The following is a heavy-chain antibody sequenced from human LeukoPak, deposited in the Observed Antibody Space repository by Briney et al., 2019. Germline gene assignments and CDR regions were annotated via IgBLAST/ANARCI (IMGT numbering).Heavy chain of an antibody. CDR1: GFTFSSYG. Sequence: PGGSLRLSCTASGFTFSSYGMHWVRQAPGKGLEWVAVVSQDGYTQYYADSVKGRFTISRDNSKNTLSLQTNSLTVDDTAVYFCARGYVPDPSSVKWGRGILATVSS. D-gene: IGHD3-10*02. J-gene: IGHJ4*02. CDR2: VSQDGYTQ. V-gene: IGHV3-30*03. CDR3: ARGYVPDPSSVK.